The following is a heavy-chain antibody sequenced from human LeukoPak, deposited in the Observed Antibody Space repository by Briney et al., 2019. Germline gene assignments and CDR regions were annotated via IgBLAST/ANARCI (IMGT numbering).Heavy chain of an antibody. J-gene: IGHJ4*02. CDR2: INPNSGGT. D-gene: IGHD7-27*01. CDR3: AREAGNWEYKSLDY. V-gene: IGHV1-2*02. Sequence: ASVKVSCKASGYTFNGYYMHWVRQAPGQGREWMGWINPNSGGTNYAQKFQGRVTMTRDTSISTAYMELSRLRSDDTAVYYCAREAGNWEYKSLDYWGQGTLVTVSS. CDR1: GYTFNGYY.